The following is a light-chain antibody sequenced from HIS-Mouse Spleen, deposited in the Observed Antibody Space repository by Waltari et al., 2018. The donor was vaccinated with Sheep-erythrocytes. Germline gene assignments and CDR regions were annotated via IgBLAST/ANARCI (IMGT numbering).Light chain of an antibody. CDR1: QSVSSN. J-gene: IGKJ1*01. Sequence: EIVMTQSPATLSVSTGERATLSCRASQSVSSNLAWNQQKPGQAPRLLIYGASTRATGIPARFSGSGSGTEFTLTISSLQSEDFAVYYCQQYNNWPRTFGQGTKVEIK. CDR2: GAS. V-gene: IGKV3-15*01. CDR3: QQYNNWPRT.